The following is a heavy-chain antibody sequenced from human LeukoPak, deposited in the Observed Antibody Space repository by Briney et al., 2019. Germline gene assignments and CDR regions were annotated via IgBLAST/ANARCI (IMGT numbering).Heavy chain of an antibody. Sequence: GGSLGLSCTTSGFTFSSYYMAWVRQAPGKGLEWVSSVSGSGDGTYYADSVKGRFSISRDNSKNTLYLQMNSLRAEDTAVYYCAKDGLWFGDLTYFDYWGQGTLVTVSP. J-gene: IGHJ4*02. CDR2: VSGSGDGT. CDR3: AKDGLWFGDLTYFDY. D-gene: IGHD3-10*01. CDR1: GFTFSSYY. V-gene: IGHV3-23*01.